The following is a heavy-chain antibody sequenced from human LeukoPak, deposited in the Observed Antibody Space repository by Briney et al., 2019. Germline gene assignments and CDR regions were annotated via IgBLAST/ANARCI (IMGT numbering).Heavy chain of an antibody. V-gene: IGHV3-23*01. D-gene: IGHD2-2*01. CDR1: GFTFRSYA. CDR3: AKVGARGCSSSTSFIY. J-gene: IGHJ4*02. Sequence: GVSLRLSCAASGFTFRSYAMSWVRQAPGKGLEWVSAISGSGDTTYYADSVKGRFTISRDNSKNTLYLQMNSLRPEDTAVYYCAKVGARGCSSSTSFIYWGQGTLVTVSS. CDR2: ISGSGDTT.